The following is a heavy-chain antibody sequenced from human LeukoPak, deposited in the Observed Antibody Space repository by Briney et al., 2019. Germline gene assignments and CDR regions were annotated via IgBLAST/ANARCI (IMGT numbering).Heavy chain of an antibody. CDR3: ARFSPRIIREKFDS. CDR2: VNPNSGDT. V-gene: IGHV1-2*02. D-gene: IGHD1-26*01. Sequence: ASVKVSCKASGYTFTSYAMNWVRQAPGQGLEWMGCVNPNSGDTNYAQKFQGSVTMTRDTSISTVYMELSRLRSDDTAVYYCARFSPRIIREKFDSWGQGTLVTVSS. J-gene: IGHJ4*02. CDR1: GYTFTSYA.